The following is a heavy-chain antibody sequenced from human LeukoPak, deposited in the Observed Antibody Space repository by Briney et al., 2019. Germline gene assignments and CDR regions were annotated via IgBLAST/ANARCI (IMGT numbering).Heavy chain of an antibody. CDR1: GYTFTGYH. Sequence: ASVKVSCKASGYTFTGYHMHWVRQAPGQGLEWMGWISAYNGNTNYAQKLQGRVTMTTDTSTSTAYMELRSLRSDDTAVYYCARVGVDSSGYLVWFDPWGQGTLVTVSS. D-gene: IGHD3-22*01. CDR3: ARVGVDSSGYLVWFDP. V-gene: IGHV1-18*04. CDR2: ISAYNGNT. J-gene: IGHJ5*02.